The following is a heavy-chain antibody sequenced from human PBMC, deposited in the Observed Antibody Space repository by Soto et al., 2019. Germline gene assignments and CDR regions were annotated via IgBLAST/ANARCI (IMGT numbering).Heavy chain of an antibody. J-gene: IGHJ6*02. V-gene: IGHV3-30*18. CDR3: AKASGGSRAEVVVVIKPMDV. Sequence: QPGGSLRLSCAASGFTFSSYGMHWVRQAPGKGLEWVAVISYDGSNKYYADSVKGRFTISRDNSKNTLYLQMNSLRAEDTAVYYCAKASGGSRAEVVVVIKPMDVWGQGTTVTVSS. CDR1: GFTFSSYG. CDR2: ISYDGSNK. D-gene: IGHD2-15*01.